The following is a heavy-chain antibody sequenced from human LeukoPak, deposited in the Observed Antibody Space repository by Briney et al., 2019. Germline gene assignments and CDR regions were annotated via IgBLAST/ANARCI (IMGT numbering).Heavy chain of an antibody. J-gene: IGHJ4*02. CDR1: GFSLSTSGVG. CDR3: AHWRGYGNFDY. D-gene: IGHD5-12*01. V-gene: IGHV2-5*01. CDR2: IYWNDDK. Sequence: SGPTLVNPTQTLTLTCTFSGFSLSTSGVGVGWIRQPPGKALEWLALIYWNDDKRYSPSVKSRLTITKDTSRNLVVLTMTTMEAVDTATYYCAHWRGYGNFDYWGQGTLVTVSS.